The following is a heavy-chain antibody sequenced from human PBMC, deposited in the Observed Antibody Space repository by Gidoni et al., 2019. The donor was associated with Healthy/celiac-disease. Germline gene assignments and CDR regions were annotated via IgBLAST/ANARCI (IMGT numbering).Heavy chain of an antibody. D-gene: IGHD2-2*02. CDR1: GYTFTGYY. CDR3: TRTIVVVPVAIGGDWFDP. J-gene: IGHJ5*02. Sequence: QAQLVQSGAEVRKLGASVQVSCKAFGYTFTGYYMHWVRQAPGQGLEWMGWINPYSGGTNYAQNFQGRVTMTRDTSISTAYMELTSLRSDDTAVYYCTRTIVVVPVAIGGDWFDPWGQGTLVTVSS. CDR2: INPYSGGT. V-gene: IGHV1-2*02.